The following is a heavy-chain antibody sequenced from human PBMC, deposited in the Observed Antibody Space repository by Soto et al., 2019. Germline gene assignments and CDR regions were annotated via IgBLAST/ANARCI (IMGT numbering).Heavy chain of an antibody. Sequence: QVQLVQSGAEVKKPGASVKISCKASGDTFTSYYMHWVRQAPGQGLEWMGIINPSGDTSYAQKFQGRDTMTRDTSTSTVYMELSSQRSEDTAVYYCARVYCSGGGCYGIDYWGQGTLVTVSS. J-gene: IGHJ4*02. CDR3: ARVYCSGGGCYGIDY. CDR2: INPSGDT. V-gene: IGHV1-46*01. CDR1: GDTFTSYY. D-gene: IGHD2-15*01.